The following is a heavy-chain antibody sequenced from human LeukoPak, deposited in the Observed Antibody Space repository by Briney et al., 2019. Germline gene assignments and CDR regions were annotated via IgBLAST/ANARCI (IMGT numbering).Heavy chain of an antibody. CDR1: GYTFTTYD. CDR2: MNPNSGNT. J-gene: IGHJ4*02. V-gene: IGHV1-8*01. CDR3: ARRFYDNLTGHTWYDY. D-gene: IGHD3-9*01. Sequence: ASVMVSCKASGYTFTTYDINWVRQATGQGLEWMGWMNPNSGNTGYAQKFQGKLTMTRNTSIKTAYMELSSLRSEDTAVYYCARRFYDNLTGHTWYDYWGQGTLVTVSS.